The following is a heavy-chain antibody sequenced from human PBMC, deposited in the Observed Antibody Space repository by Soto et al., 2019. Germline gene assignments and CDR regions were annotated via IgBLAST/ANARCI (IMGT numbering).Heavy chain of an antibody. Sequence: EVQLVESGGGLIQPGGSLRLSCAASGFTVSNNYTRWVRQAPGKGLEWVSLIYSGGSTHYADSVKGRFTISRDNSKNTLYLQMNSLRVEDTAVYYCARDPPGIAASGGGGWGQGTLVTVSS. CDR3: ARDPPGIAASGGGG. V-gene: IGHV3-53*01. J-gene: IGHJ4*02. CDR1: GFTVSNNY. CDR2: IYSGGST. D-gene: IGHD6-13*01.